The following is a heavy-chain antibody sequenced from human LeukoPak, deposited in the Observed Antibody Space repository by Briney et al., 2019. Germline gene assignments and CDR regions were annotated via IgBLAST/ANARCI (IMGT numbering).Heavy chain of an antibody. CDR1: DGSISSYY. V-gene: IGHV4-59*01. CDR3: ARVGLGYCSGGSCYRFDP. D-gene: IGHD2-15*01. Sequence: NPSETLSLTCTVSDGSISSYYWSWIRQPPGKGLEWIGYIYYSGSTNYNPSLKSRVTISVDTSKNQFSLKLSSVTAADTAVYYCARVGLGYCSGGSCYRFDPWGQGTLVTVSS. CDR2: IYYSGST. J-gene: IGHJ5*02.